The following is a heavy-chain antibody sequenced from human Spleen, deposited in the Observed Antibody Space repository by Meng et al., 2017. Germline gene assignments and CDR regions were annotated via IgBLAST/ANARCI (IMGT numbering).Heavy chain of an antibody. CDR1: GFSLFTNGVG. D-gene: IGHD4-17*01. J-gene: IGHJ4*02. Sequence: QSTLKESGPTLVKPKQPLTLTCTFSGFSLFTNGVGVGWIRQPPGKAPEWLAIIYWNDDGRYSPSLKSRLTITKDISRNQVVLTMTNMDPVDTATYYCVHSEVTTYYFDYWGQGILVTVSS. CDR3: VHSEVTTYYFDY. CDR2: IYWNDDG. V-gene: IGHV2-5*01.